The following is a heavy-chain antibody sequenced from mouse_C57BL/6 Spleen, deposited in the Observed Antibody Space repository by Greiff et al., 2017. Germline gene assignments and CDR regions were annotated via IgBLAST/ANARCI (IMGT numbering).Heavy chain of an antibody. D-gene: IGHD2-4*01. Sequence: QVQLQQSGPGLVQPSQSLSITCTVSGFSLTSYGVHWVRQSPGKGLEWLGVIWRGGSTDYNAAFISRLSISKDNSKSQVFFKMNSLQADDTAIYYCARNGGLRGRYAMDYWGQGTSVTVSS. CDR3: ARNGGLRGRYAMDY. CDR2: IWRGGST. J-gene: IGHJ4*01. CDR1: GFSLTSYG. V-gene: IGHV2-2*01.